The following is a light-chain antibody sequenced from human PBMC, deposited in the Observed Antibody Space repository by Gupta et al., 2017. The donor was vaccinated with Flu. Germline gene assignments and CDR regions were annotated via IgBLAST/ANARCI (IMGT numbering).Light chain of an antibody. CDR3: YAWDDNMGGQLI. J-gene: IGLJ2*01. CDR2: INS. CDR1: SSSIGNNY. V-gene: IGLV1-47*02. Sequence: VTISCSGSSSSIGNNYVYWYQQLPATAPNLRIIINSVRPSGVSDRFSCSKSGTSAFLAISGLRSEEEADYDCYAWDDNMGGQLIFGGGTKLAVL.